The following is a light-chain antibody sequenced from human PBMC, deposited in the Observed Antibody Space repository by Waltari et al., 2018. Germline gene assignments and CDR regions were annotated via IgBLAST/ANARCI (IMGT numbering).Light chain of an antibody. Sequence: DIQMTQSPSSLSASVGDRVTITCQASLDINNYLNWYQQKTGKAPKLLIYDASKLETGVPSRFSGSGSGTDFTFTISSLQPEDIATYYCQQYDNIPPSTFGQGTKLEIK. J-gene: IGKJ2*02. CDR2: DAS. CDR1: LDINNY. CDR3: QQYDNIPPST. V-gene: IGKV1-33*01.